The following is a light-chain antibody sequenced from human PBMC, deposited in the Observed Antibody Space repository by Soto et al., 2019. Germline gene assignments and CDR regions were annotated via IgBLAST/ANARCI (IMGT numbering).Light chain of an antibody. Sequence: QSVLTQPASVSGSPGQSITISCTGSSRDVGAYKYVSWYQQHPGKAPKLMIYDVSNRPSGVSDRFSGSKSGNTASLTISGLQAEDEGDYYCSSYTSSSTPWVFGGGTKVTVL. CDR3: SSYTSSSTPWV. CDR2: DVS. J-gene: IGLJ2*01. CDR1: SRDVGAYKY. V-gene: IGLV2-14*01.